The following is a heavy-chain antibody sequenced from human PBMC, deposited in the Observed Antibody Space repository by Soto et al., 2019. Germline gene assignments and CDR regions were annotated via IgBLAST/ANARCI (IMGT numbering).Heavy chain of an antibody. Sequence: EVQLVESGGGLVKPGGSLRLSCAASGFTFSSYSMNWVRQAPGKGLAWVSSISSSSSYTYYADSVKGRFTISSDNAKNSLYLQMNSLRAEDTAVYYCARLKIAAAGTNYFDYWGQGTLVAVSS. J-gene: IGHJ4*02. CDR2: ISSSSSYT. CDR1: GFTFSSYS. V-gene: IGHV3-21*01. D-gene: IGHD6-13*01. CDR3: ARLKIAAAGTNYFDY.